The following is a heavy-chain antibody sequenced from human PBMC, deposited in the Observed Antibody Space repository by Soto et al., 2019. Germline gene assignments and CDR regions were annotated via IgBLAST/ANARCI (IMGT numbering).Heavy chain of an antibody. D-gene: IGHD2-2*01. CDR1: GFTFSGSA. CDR3: TRAFIVVVPAAIQLYYYYYMDV. CDR2: IRSKANSYAT. J-gene: IGHJ6*03. V-gene: IGHV3-73*01. Sequence: EVQLVESGGGLVQPGGSLKLSCAASGFTFSGSAMHWVRQASGKGLEWVGRIRSKANSYATAYAASVKGRFTISRDDSKNTAYLQMNSLKTEDTAVYYCTRAFIVVVPAAIQLYYYYYMDVWGKGTTVTVSS.